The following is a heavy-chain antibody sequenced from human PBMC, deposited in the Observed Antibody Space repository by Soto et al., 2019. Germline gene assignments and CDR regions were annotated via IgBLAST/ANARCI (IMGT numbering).Heavy chain of an antibody. Sequence: DSVKVSCKASGYTFTSYGISWVRQAPGQGLEWMGWISAYNGNTNYAQKLQGRVTMTTDTSTSTAYMELRSLRSDDTAVYYCAREWIQLGNSSSWYWAYYYYGMDVWGQGTTVTVSS. CDR2: ISAYNGNT. CDR1: GYTFTSYG. V-gene: IGHV1-18*01. CDR3: AREWIQLGNSSSWYWAYYYYGMDV. D-gene: IGHD6-13*01. J-gene: IGHJ6*02.